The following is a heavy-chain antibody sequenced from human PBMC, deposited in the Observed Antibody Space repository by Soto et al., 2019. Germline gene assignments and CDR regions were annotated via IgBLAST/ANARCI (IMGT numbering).Heavy chain of an antibody. J-gene: IGHJ5*02. CDR2: INHSGST. CDR1: GGSFSGYY. V-gene: IGHV4-34*01. CDR3: ERGAGRGDGSGGGNWFDP. D-gene: IGHD6-19*01. Sequence: SETLSLTCAVYGGSFSGYYWSWIRQPPGKGLEWIGEINHSGSTNYNPSLKSRVTISVDTSKNQFSLKLSSVTAADTAGYDCERGAGRGDGSGGGNWFDPWGHGTLVTVAS.